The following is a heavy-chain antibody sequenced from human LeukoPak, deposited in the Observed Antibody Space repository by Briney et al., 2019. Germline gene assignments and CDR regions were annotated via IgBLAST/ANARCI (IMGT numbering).Heavy chain of an antibody. D-gene: IGHD2-2*01. CDR2: ISSSSSYI. CDR3: ARLTPYANDFDY. V-gene: IGHV3-21*01. J-gene: IGHJ4*02. CDR1: GFTFSSYN. Sequence: GGSLRLSCAASGFTFSSYNMNWVRQAPGKGLEWVSSISSSSSYIYYADSVNGRFTISRDNAKNSLYLHMNSLRAEDTAVYYCARLTPYANDFDYWGQGTLVTVSS.